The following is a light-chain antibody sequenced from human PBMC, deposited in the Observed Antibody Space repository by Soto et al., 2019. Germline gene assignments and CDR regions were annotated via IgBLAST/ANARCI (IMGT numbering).Light chain of an antibody. J-gene: IGKJ2*01. V-gene: IGKV2-28*01. Sequence: DIVMTQSPLSLPVTPGEPASISCRSSQSLLHSNGYNYVDWYLQKPGQSPQLLIYLGSDRASGVPDRFSGSASGTEFTLIISRVEAEDCGVYYCMQALQTHRTFGQGTKLEIK. CDR1: QSLLHSNGYNY. CDR3: MQALQTHRT. CDR2: LGS.